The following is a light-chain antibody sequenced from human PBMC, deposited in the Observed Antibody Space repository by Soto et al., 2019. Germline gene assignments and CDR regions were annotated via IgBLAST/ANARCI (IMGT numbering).Light chain of an antibody. CDR2: DVS. J-gene: IGLJ3*02. Sequence: QSVLTQPASVSGSPGQSITISCTGSSSDVGGYNYVSWYQHHPGKAPKLMIYDVSNRPSGVSNRFSGSKSGNTASLTISGRQAEDEADYYCSSYTSSSTVVFGGGTKLTVL. V-gene: IGLV2-14*03. CDR3: SSYTSSSTVV. CDR1: SSDVGGYNY.